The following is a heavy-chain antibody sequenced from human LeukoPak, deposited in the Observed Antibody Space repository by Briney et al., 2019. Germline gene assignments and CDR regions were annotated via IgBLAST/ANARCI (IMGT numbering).Heavy chain of an antibody. CDR2: ISSSTNYI. V-gene: IGHV3-21*01. D-gene: IGHD2-15*01. CDR1: GFNFSDYS. Sequence: GGSLRLSCAASGFNFSDYSMPWVRQAPGKGLEWVSSISSSTNYIYYRDSVKGRFTISRDNARNSLYLQMNSLRAEDTAVYYCARVYSYYFDYWGQGTLVTVSS. J-gene: IGHJ4*02. CDR3: ARVYSYYFDY.